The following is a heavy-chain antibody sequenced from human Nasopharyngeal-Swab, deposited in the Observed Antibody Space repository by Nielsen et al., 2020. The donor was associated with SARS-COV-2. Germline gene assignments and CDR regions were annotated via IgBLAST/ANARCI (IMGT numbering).Heavy chain of an antibody. CDR3: AREEQSFDY. V-gene: IGHV4-59*12. CDR1: GASISNYY. CDR2: IYYSGST. D-gene: IGHD1-26*01. J-gene: IGHJ4*02. Sequence: SETLSLTCTVSGASISNYYWSWIRQPPGKGLEWIGYIYYSGSTNYNPSLKSRVTMSVDMSKNQFSLKLSSVTAADTAVYYCAREEQSFDYWGQGTLVAVSS.